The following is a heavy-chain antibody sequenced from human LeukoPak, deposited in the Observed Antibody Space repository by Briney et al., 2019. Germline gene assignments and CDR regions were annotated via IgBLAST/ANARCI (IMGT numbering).Heavy chain of an antibody. D-gene: IGHD6-19*01. Sequence: SETLSLTCTVSGGSISSSYWSWVRQPPGKGLGWIGYIDNSGSTDYNPSLKSRVTISLDTPKSQFSLKLSSVTAADTAVYYCARAPLYSGGSGWSIYYFYAMDVWGQGTTVTVSS. V-gene: IGHV4-59*01. CDR1: GGSISSSY. J-gene: IGHJ6*02. CDR3: ARAPLYSGGSGWSIYYFYAMDV. CDR2: IDNSGST.